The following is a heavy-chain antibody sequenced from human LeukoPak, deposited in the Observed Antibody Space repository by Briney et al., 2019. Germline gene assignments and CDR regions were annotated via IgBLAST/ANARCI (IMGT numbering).Heavy chain of an antibody. D-gene: IGHD3-3*01. V-gene: IGHV1-2*02. Sequence: ASVKVSCKASGYTFTGYYMHWVRQAPGQGLEWMGWINPNSGGTSYAQKFQGRVTMTRDTSISTAYMELRRLRSDDTAVYYCARARDYDFWSTNTLGIWGQGTMVTVSS. CDR2: INPNSGGT. CDR3: ARARDYDFWSTNTLGI. J-gene: IGHJ3*02. CDR1: GYTFTGYY.